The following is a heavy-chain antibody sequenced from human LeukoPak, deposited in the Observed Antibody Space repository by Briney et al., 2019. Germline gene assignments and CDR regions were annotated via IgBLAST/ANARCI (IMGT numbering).Heavy chain of an antibody. CDR1: GGTFSSYA. V-gene: IGHV1-2*04. J-gene: IGHJ3*02. Sequence: ASVKVSCKASGGTFSSYAISWVRQAPGQGLEWMGWINPNSGGTNYAQKFQGWVTMTRDTSISTAYMELSRLRFDDTAVYYCARGGYSSGWGAFDIWGQGTMVTVSS. CDR3: ARGGYSSGWGAFDI. D-gene: IGHD6-19*01. CDR2: INPNSGGT.